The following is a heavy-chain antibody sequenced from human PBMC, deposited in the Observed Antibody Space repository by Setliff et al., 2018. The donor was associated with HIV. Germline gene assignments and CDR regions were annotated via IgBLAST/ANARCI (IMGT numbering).Heavy chain of an antibody. Sequence: PGGSLRLSCAASGFTLSDHYMDWVRQAPGKGLEWVGRIRNKANNYATEYGASVKGRFIISRDDSKNMAYLQMNSLRTEDTAIYYCTRHRGSFDYWGLGTLVTVSS. CDR2: IRNKANNYAT. D-gene: IGHD1-26*01. CDR1: GFTLSDHY. CDR3: TRHRGSFDY. J-gene: IGHJ4*02. V-gene: IGHV3-73*01.